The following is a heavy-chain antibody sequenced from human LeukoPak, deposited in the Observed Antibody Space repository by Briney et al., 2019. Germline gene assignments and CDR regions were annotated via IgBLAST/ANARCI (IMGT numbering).Heavy chain of an antibody. D-gene: IGHD3-10*01. V-gene: IGHV4-39*07. CDR3: AREIRMVRGVKDYYYGMDV. Sequence: SETLSLTCTVSGGSISSYYWGWIRQPPGKGLEWIGSIYCSGSTYYNPSLKSRVTISVDTSKNQFSLKLSSVTAADTAVYYCAREIRMVRGVKDYYYGMDVWGQGTTVTVSS. CDR1: GGSISSYY. CDR2: IYCSGST. J-gene: IGHJ6*02.